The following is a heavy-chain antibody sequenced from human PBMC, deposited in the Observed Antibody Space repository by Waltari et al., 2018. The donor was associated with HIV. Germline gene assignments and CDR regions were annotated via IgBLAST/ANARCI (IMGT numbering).Heavy chain of an antibody. CDR1: GFTFGDYA. J-gene: IGHJ4*02. CDR3: SSTFSTGWYGEY. CDR2: SKRKANGGTT. Sequence: EVQLVESGGGLVKPGRSLRLSCTTSGFTFGDYAMSWFRQAPGKGMEWVGYSKRKANGGTTEYAASVKGRFTISRDDSESIAYLQMNSLKAGDTAVYYCSSTFSTGWYGEYWGQGSLVTVSS. V-gene: IGHV3-49*05. D-gene: IGHD6-19*01.